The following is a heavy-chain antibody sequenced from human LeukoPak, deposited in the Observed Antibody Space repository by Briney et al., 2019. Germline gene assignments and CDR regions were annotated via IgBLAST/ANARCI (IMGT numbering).Heavy chain of an antibody. CDR3: AKDNLHYSSSSVFDY. CDR1: GFSFGGYW. CDR2: INQDGSET. Sequence: PGGSLRLSCAVSGFSFGGYWMTWVRQAPGKGLEWVANINQDGSETYYLDSVKGRFTISRANPKNSLYLQMNSLRAEDTAVYYCAKDNLHYSSSSVFDYWGQGTLVTVSS. V-gene: IGHV3-7*03. D-gene: IGHD6-6*01. J-gene: IGHJ4*02.